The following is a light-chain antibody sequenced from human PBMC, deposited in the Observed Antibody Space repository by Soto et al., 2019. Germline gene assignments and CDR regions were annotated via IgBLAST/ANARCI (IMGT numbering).Light chain of an antibody. J-gene: IGLJ2*01. CDR3: SSDAGISSLV. CDR2: EVS. Sequence: QSALTQPPSASGSPGQSVTISCTGTSSDVGGYNYVSWYQQHPGKAPKLMIYEVSKRPSGVPDLFAGSKSGNTASLTVSGLQAEDEDDYCCSSDAGISSLVFGGGTKLTVL. V-gene: IGLV2-8*01. CDR1: SSDVGGYNY.